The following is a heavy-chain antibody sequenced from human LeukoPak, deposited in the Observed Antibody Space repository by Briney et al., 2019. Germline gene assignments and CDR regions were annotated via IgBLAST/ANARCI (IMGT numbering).Heavy chain of an antibody. Sequence: PSETLSLTCTVSDGSISSYYWSWIRQPPGKGLEWIGYIYYSGSTSYNPSLKSRVTISVDTSKNQFSLKLSSVTAADTAVYYCARVGYGSGSPRRAFDIWGQGTMVTVSS. J-gene: IGHJ3*02. CDR2: IYYSGST. V-gene: IGHV4-59*01. CDR3: ARVGYGSGSPRRAFDI. CDR1: DGSISSYY. D-gene: IGHD6-19*01.